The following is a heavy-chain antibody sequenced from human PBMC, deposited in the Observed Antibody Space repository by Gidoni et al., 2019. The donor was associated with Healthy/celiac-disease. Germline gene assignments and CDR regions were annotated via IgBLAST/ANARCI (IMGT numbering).Heavy chain of an antibody. CDR2: IYYRGST. Sequence: QLQLQEAGPGLVKPSETLSLTCTVAGGSISSSSYYWGWIRKPPGKGLEWIGSIYYRGSTYYNPSLNSRVTISVDTSKNQFSLKLSSVTAADTAVYYCARHGGYCSGGSCSKGAFDIWGQGTMVTVSS. D-gene: IGHD2-15*01. CDR1: GGSISSSSYY. CDR3: ARHGGYCSGGSCSKGAFDI. J-gene: IGHJ3*02. V-gene: IGHV4-39*01.